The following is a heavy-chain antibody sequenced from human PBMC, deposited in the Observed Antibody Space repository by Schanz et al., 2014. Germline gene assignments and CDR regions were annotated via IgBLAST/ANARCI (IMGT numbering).Heavy chain of an antibody. CDR3: ARGYGDSPTDF. Sequence: QVQLVQSGAEVKKPGSSMKVSCKASGGTFNSYTINWVRQAPGQGLEWMGRIIPILGIANYAQKFQGRVTITADRSTSTAYMELSSLRSEDTAVYHCARGYGDSPTDFWGQGTLVTVSS. V-gene: IGHV1-69*02. J-gene: IGHJ4*02. D-gene: IGHD4-17*01. CDR2: IIPILGIA. CDR1: GGTFNSYT.